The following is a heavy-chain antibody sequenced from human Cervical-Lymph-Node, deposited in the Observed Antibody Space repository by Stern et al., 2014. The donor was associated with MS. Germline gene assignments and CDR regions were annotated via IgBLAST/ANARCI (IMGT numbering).Heavy chain of an antibody. CDR2: IYWDDQK. CDR1: GFSLSTSGLG. J-gene: IGHJ4*02. Sequence: QVTLRESGPALVKPTQTLTLTCTFSGFSLSTSGLGVGWIRQPPGEALEWLAYIYWDDQKRYSPSLKSRLTITKDTSKNQVVLTLTNVDPVDTATYYCVHRTAGPFDYWGQGTLVTVSS. CDR3: VHRTAGPFDY. V-gene: IGHV2-5*02.